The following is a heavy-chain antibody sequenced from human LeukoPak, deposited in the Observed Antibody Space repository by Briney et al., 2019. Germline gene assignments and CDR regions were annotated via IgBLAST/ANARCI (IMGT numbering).Heavy chain of an antibody. CDR3: AREGASSSFGY. CDR2: IYSGGNT. D-gene: IGHD6-13*01. V-gene: IGHV3-53*01. J-gene: IGHJ4*02. CDR1: GFTVSSNY. Sequence: GGSLRLSCAASGFTVSSNYMSWVRQAPGKGLEWVSVIYSGGNTYHADSVKGRFTISRDNSKNTLYLQMNSLRAEDTVVYYCAREGASSSFGYWGQGTLVTVSS.